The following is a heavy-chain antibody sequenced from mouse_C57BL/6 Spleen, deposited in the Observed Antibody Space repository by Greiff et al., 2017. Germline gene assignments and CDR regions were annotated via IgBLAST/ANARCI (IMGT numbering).Heavy chain of an antibody. V-gene: IGHV5-4*01. CDR2: ISDGGSYT. CDR3: ARDPRGMVTTGGLFDY. D-gene: IGHD2-2*01. J-gene: IGHJ2*01. CDR1: GFTFSSYA. Sequence: DVKLVESGGGLVKPGGSLKLSCAASGFTFSSYAMSWVRQTPEKRLAWVATISDGGSYTYYPDNVKGRFTISRDNAKNNLYLQMSHLKSEDTAMYYCARDPRGMVTTGGLFDYWGQGTTLTVSS.